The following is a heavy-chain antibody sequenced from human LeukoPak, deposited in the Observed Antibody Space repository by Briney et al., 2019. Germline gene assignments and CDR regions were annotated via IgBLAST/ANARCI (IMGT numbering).Heavy chain of an antibody. CDR1: GXSISSSSYY. CDR2: IYYSGTT. D-gene: IGHD6-13*01. CDR3: ARHRAIAAVGAVHWFDP. Sequence: SETLSLTCTVSGXSISSSSYYWGWIRQPPGKGLEWIGSIYYSGTTYYNPSLKSRVTISVDTSKNQFSLKLSSVTAADTAVYYCARHRAIAAVGAVHWFDPWGQGTLVTVSS. J-gene: IGHJ5*02. V-gene: IGHV4-39*01.